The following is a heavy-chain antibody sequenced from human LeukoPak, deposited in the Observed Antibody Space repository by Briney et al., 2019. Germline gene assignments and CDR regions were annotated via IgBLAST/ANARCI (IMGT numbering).Heavy chain of an antibody. D-gene: IGHD6-19*01. V-gene: IGHV4-34*01. Sequence: SETLSLTCAVYGGSFSGYYWSWIRQPPGKGLEWIGEINHSGSTYYNPSLKSRVTISVDTSKNQFSLKLSSVTAADTAVYYCATLRRGSGLNWFDPWGQGTLVTDSS. CDR1: GGSFSGYY. CDR3: ATLRRGSGLNWFDP. CDR2: INHSGST. J-gene: IGHJ5*02.